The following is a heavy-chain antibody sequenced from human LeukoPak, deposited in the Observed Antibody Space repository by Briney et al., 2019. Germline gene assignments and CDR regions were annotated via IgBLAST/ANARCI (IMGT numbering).Heavy chain of an antibody. V-gene: IGHV4-61*02. Sequence: TSQTLSLTCTVSGVSISSGSYYWSWIRQPAGKGLEWIGRIYTSGSTNYNPSLKNRVTISVDTSKNQFSLKLSSVTAADTAVYFCARVGGTYLNYWFFDLWGRGTLVTVPS. CDR1: GVSISSGSYY. CDR3: ARVGGTYLNYWFFDL. D-gene: IGHD1-26*01. CDR2: IYTSGST. J-gene: IGHJ2*01.